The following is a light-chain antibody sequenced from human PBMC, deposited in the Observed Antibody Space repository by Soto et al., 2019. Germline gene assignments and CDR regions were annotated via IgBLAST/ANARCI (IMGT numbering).Light chain of an antibody. V-gene: IGKV3-11*01. CDR3: QQRSNWPST. CDR1: QSVSSY. Sequence: EIVLTQSPATLSLSPGDRATLSCRASQSVSSYLAWYQQKPGQAPRLLIYDASNRATGIPARFSGSGSGTDFTLTITPLETEDFAVYYCQQRSNWPSTFGGGTKVEIK. CDR2: DAS. J-gene: IGKJ4*01.